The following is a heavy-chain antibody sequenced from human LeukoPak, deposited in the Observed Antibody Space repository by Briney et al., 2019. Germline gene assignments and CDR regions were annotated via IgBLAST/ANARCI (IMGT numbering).Heavy chain of an antibody. J-gene: IGHJ4*02. D-gene: IGHD3-3*01. CDR1: GYPISSGYY. Sequence: SETLSLTCTISGYPISSGYYWGWIRQPPGKGLEWIGSIYHSGSTYYNPSLKSRVTISVDTSKNQFSLKLSSVTAADTAVYYCARVGYYDFWSGYYWRYYFDYWGQGTLVTVSS. CDR2: IYHSGST. CDR3: ARVGYYDFWSGYYWRYYFDY. V-gene: IGHV4-38-2*02.